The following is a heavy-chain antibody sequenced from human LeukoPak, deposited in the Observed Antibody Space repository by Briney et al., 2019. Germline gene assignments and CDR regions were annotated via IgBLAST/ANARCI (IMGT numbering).Heavy chain of an antibody. Sequence: ASVKVSCKASGYTFTGYYMHWVRQAPGQGLEWMGWINPNSGGTNYAQKFQGRVTMTRDTSISTAYMELSRLRSDDPAVYYCARSPPYGSGSYCSFDYWGQGTLVTVSS. CDR3: ARSPPYGSGSYCSFDY. CDR2: INPNSGGT. CDR1: GYTFTGYY. V-gene: IGHV1-2*02. D-gene: IGHD3-10*01. J-gene: IGHJ4*02.